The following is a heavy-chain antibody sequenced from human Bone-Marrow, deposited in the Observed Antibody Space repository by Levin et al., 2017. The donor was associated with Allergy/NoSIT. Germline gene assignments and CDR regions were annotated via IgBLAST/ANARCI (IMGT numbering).Heavy chain of an antibody. CDR3: AKERQWLVRGWFDY. CDR1: GFTDSYA. CDR2: ISGSDTTV. V-gene: IGHV3-23*01. J-gene: IGHJ4*02. D-gene: IGHD6-19*01. Sequence: SGGSLRLSCAVSGFTDSYAMSWIRQAPGKGLEWVSAISGSDTTVHYADSVKGRFTISRDNSESTLYLQMHGLRADDTAIYYCAKERQWLVRGWFDYWGRGTLVTVSS.